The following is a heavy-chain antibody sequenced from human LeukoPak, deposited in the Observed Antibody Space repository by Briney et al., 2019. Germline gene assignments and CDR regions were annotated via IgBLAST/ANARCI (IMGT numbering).Heavy chain of an antibody. CDR2: IYPGDSDS. V-gene: IGHV5-51*01. J-gene: IGHJ3*02. Sequence: GESLEISLKGSGYSFTSYWIAGVPQIPGKGRGGIGIIYPGDSDSRYSPSFQGQVTISDDKYISTDYLQWSSMKPSDTAMYYCARLGTGMSGDAFDIWGQGTMVTVSS. D-gene: IGHD3/OR15-3a*01. CDR3: ARLGTGMSGDAFDI. CDR1: GYSFTSYW.